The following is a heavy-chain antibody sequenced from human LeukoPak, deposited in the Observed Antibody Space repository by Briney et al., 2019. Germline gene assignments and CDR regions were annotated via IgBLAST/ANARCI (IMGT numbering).Heavy chain of an antibody. CDR1: GGSIIISGYY. CDR3: ARDSMRIQTGTTP. CDR2: VFYNGDT. J-gene: IGHJ5*02. D-gene: IGHD1-1*01. V-gene: IGHV4-39*07. Sequence: SETLSLTCAVSGGSIIISGYYWAWIRQPPGKGLEWIGSVFYNGDTHYNPSLRSRVTISVDTSKNQFSLTLNSVTAADTAVYYCARDSMRIQTGTTPWGQGTLVTVSS.